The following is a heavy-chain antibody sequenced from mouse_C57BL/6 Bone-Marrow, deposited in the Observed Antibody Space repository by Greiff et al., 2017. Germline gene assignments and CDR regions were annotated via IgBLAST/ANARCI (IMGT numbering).Heavy chain of an antibody. V-gene: IGHV5-6*01. J-gene: IGHJ2*01. D-gene: IGHD4-1*01. CDR1: GFTFSSYG. CDR3: ARLAGKYFDY. CDR2: ISSGGSYT. Sequence: EVKVVESGGDLVKPGGSLKLSCAASGFTFSSYGMSWVRQTPDKRLEWVATISSGGSYTYYPDSVKGRFTISRDNAKNTLYLQMSSLKSEDTAMYYCARLAGKYFDYWGQGTTLTVSS.